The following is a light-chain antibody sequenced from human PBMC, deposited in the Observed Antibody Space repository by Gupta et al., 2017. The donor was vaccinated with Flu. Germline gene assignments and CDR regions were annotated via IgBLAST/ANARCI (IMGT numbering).Light chain of an antibody. CDR2: NGS. CDR3: AVWDDGLDGQV. J-gene: IGLJ2*01. CDR1: SSDIGGTS. Sequence: QSVLTQPPSASGTPGQRVTISCSGSSSDIGGTSVSWYQHFPGTAPKLLIFNGSQRPSGVPDRFSGSKSGTSASLAISGLQSEDEADYFCAVWDDGLDGQVFGGGTKLTVL. V-gene: IGLV1-44*01.